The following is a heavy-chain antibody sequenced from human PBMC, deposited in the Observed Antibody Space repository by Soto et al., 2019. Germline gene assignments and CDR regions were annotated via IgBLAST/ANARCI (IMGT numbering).Heavy chain of an antibody. CDR3: ACGGGHGYGY. V-gene: IGHV3-7*03. Sequence: GGSLRLSCVGSGFTFSTYWMNWVRQAPGKGLEWVANINPDGNVGTYVDSVRGRFTTSRDNAKNSLYLQMNSLRADDTAVYFCACGGGHGYGYRGEGMMVTVSS. J-gene: IGHJ4*02. CDR2: INPDGNVG. D-gene: IGHD5-12*01. CDR1: GFTFSTYW.